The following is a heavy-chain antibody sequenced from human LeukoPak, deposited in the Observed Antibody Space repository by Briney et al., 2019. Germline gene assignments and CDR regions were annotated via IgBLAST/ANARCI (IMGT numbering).Heavy chain of an antibody. CDR3: AKDRGSYSPYYFDS. CDR1: GFTFSNNA. V-gene: IGHV3-23*01. D-gene: IGHD1-26*01. CDR2: ISDSGVKT. Sequence: GGSLRLSCAASGFTFSNNAMSWVRQAPGKGLEWFSGISDSGVKTFYADSVKGRFTISRDNSKNTLYLQMNSLRAEDTAVYYCAKDRGSYSPYYFDSWGQGTLVTLSS. J-gene: IGHJ4*02.